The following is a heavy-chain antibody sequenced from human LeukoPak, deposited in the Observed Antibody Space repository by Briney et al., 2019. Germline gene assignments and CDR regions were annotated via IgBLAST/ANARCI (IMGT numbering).Heavy chain of an antibody. CDR3: ARSGPLTGYYFSPDTTWVIDY. CDR1: GYTFSSYY. V-gene: IGHV1-46*01. Sequence: GASVKVSCKASGYTFSSYYMHWVRQAPGQGLEWMGIINPSGGSTSYAQKFQGRVTMTRDTSTSTVYMELSSLRSEDTAVYYCARSGPLTGYYFSPDTTWVIDYWGQGTLVTVSS. CDR2: INPSGGST. D-gene: IGHD3-9*01. J-gene: IGHJ4*02.